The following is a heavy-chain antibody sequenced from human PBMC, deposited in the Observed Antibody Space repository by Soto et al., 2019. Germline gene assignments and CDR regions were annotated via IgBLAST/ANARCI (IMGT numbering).Heavy chain of an antibody. D-gene: IGHD6-19*01. CDR3: ARDGSGWYSDY. V-gene: IGHV3-7*03. Sequence: GGSLRLSCAASGFTFSSYWMSWVRQAPGKGLEWVANIKQDGSEKYYVVSVKGRFTISRDNAKNSLYLQMNSLRAEDTAVYYCARDGSGWYSDYWGQGTLVTVSS. CDR2: IKQDGSEK. J-gene: IGHJ4*02. CDR1: GFTFSSYW.